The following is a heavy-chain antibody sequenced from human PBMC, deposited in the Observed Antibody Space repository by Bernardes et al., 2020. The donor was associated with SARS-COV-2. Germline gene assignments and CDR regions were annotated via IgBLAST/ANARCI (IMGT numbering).Heavy chain of an antibody. D-gene: IGHD3-10*01. CDR2: ISSSSSYI. CDR3: ARDGGYYGSGSLYYFDY. J-gene: IGHJ4*02. Sequence: GSLRLSCAASGFTFSSYSMNWVRQAPGKGLEWVSSISSSSSYIYYADSVKGRFTISRDNAKNSLYLQMNSLRAEDTAVYYCARDGGYYGSGSLYYFDYWGQGTLVTVSS. V-gene: IGHV3-21*01. CDR1: GFTFSSYS.